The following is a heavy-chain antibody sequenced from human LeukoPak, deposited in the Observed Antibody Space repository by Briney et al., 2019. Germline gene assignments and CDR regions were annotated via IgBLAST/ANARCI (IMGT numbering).Heavy chain of an antibody. CDR2: ISAYNGNT. CDR3: ARGRDSSSWSFTHYYYYYGMDV. V-gene: IGHV1-18*01. CDR1: GYTFTSYG. D-gene: IGHD6-13*01. Sequence: ASVKVSCKASGYTFTSYGISWVRPAPGQGLEWMGWISAYNGNTNYAQKLQGRVTMTTDTSTSTAYMELRSLRSDDTAVYYCARGRDSSSWSFTHYYYYYGMDVWGQGTTVTVSS. J-gene: IGHJ6*02.